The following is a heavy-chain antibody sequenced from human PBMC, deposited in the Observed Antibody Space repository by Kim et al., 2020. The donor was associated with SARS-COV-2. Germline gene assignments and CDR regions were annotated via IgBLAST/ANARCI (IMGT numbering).Heavy chain of an antibody. V-gene: IGHV4-59*01. CDR3: AREGDIVATGNYYGMDV. J-gene: IGHJ6*02. CDR1: GGSISSYY. D-gene: IGHD5-12*01. CDR2: IYYSGST. Sequence: SETLSLTCTVSGGSISSYYWSWIRQPPGKGLEWIGYIYYSGSTNYNPSLKSRVTISVDTSKNQFSLKLSSVTAADTAVYYCAREGDIVATGNYYGMDVWGQGTTVTVSS.